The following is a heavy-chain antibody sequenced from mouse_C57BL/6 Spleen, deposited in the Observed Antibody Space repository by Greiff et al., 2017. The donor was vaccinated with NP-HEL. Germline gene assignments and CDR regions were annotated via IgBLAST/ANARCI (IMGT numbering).Heavy chain of an antibody. CDR1: GFTFSSYT. J-gene: IGHJ3*01. CDR2: ISGGGGNN. Sequence: EVMLVESGGGLVKPGGSLKLSCAASGFTFSSYTMSWVRQTPEKRLEWVATISGGGGNNYYQDRVKGRFTISRDNAKNTLYLQMGSLRSEDTALYYCARHHYDYDVWFAYWGQGTLVTVSA. D-gene: IGHD2-4*01. V-gene: IGHV5-9*01. CDR3: ARHHYDYDVWFAY.